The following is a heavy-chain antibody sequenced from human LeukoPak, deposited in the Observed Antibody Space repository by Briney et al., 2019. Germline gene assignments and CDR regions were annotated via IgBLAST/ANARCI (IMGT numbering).Heavy chain of an antibody. D-gene: IGHD3-16*02. V-gene: IGHV3-48*02. CDR3: ARDQGVYDYVWGSYRPLLYFDY. Sequence: GGSLRLSCAASGFTFSNAWTSWVRQAPGKGLEWVSYISSSSSTIYYADSVKGRFTISRDNAKNSLYLQMNSLRDEDTAVYYCARDQGVYDYVWGSYRPLLYFDYWGQGTLVTVSS. J-gene: IGHJ4*02. CDR2: ISSSSSTI. CDR1: GFTFSNAW.